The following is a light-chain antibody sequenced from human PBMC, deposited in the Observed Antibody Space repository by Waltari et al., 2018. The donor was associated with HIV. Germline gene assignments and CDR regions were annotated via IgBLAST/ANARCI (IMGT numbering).Light chain of an antibody. Sequence: QSVLTQPPSVSAAPGQKVTISCSGRSSNIGTHYVSWYQQLPGTAPKLLIYENNKRPSGIPDRFSGSKSGTSATLGITGLQTGDEADYYCGTWDSSLSAVFGGGTQLTVL. CDR2: ENN. CDR3: GTWDSSLSAV. V-gene: IGLV1-51*01. CDR1: SSNIGTHY. J-gene: IGLJ7*01.